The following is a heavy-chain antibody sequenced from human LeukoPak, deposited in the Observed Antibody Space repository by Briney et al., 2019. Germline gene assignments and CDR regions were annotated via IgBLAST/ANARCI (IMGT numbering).Heavy chain of an antibody. CDR3: AKEGRSLQTY. CDR1: GFTFSTYW. Sequence: GGSLRLSCSASGFTFSTYWMSWVRQAPGKGLEWVANIKEDGTETHYVDSVKGRFTISRDNAKNSLYLQMNSLRVEDTAVYYCAKEGRSLQTYWGQGTLVTVS. CDR2: IKEDGTET. D-gene: IGHD5-24*01. J-gene: IGHJ4*02. V-gene: IGHV3-7*03.